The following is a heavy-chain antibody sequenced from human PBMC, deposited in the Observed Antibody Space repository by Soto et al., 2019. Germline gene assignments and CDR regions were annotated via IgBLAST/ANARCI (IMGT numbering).Heavy chain of an antibody. D-gene: IGHD5-12*01. CDR2: ISAYNGNT. V-gene: IGHV1-18*01. CDR3: ARGVGGHEHLSYFDY. CDR1: GYTFTSSG. Sequence: ASVKVSCKASGYTFTSSGISWVRQAPGQGLEWMGWISAYNGNTNYAQKLQGRVTMTTDTSTSTAYMELRALRSDDTAVYYCARGVGGHEHLSYFDYWGQGTLVTVSS. J-gene: IGHJ4*02.